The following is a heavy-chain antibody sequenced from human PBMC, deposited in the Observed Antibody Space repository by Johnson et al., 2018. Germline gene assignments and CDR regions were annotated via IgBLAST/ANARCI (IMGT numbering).Heavy chain of an antibody. J-gene: IGHJ1*01. Sequence: EVQLLESGGGLVQXGGSXRLXCAASGFTFSSYAMSWVRQAPGKGLEWVSAISGRGGSTYYADSVTGRFTISRDNSKNMLYLQMNSLRAEDTAVYYCAKAWEVAAVGTGGYFHHWGQGTLVTVSS. CDR1: GFTFSSYA. CDR2: ISGRGGST. CDR3: AKAWEVAAVGTGGYFHH. V-gene: IGHV3-23*01. D-gene: IGHD6-13*01.